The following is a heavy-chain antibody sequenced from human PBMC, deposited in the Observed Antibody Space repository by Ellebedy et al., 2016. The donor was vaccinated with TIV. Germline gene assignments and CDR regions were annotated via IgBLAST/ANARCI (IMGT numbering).Heavy chain of an antibody. CDR2: ISGSGGST. V-gene: IGHV3-23*01. D-gene: IGHD3-22*01. CDR1: EFTFSSYA. Sequence: GESLKISXAASEFTFSSYAMSWVRQAPGKGLEWVSAISGSGGSTYYADSVKGRFTISRDNSKNTLYLQMNSLRAEDTAVYYCAKHHYYDSSWFDPWGQGTLVTVSS. J-gene: IGHJ5*02. CDR3: AKHHYYDSSWFDP.